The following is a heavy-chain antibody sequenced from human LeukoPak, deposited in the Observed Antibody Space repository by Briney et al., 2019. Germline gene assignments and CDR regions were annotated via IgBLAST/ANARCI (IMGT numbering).Heavy chain of an antibody. D-gene: IGHD2-8*02. J-gene: IGHJ4*02. CDR1: GFIFNSYE. V-gene: IGHV3-23*01. Sequence: GGSLRLSCAASGFIFNSYEMNWVRQPPGKGLEWVSSIFPSGGEIHYADSVRGRFTISRDNSKSTLSLQMNSLRAEDTAIYYCATYRQVLLPFESWGQGTLVTVSS. CDR3: ATYRQVLLPFES. CDR2: IFPSGGEI.